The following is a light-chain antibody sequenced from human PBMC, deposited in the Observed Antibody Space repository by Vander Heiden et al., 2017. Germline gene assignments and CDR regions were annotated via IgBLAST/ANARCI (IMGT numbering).Light chain of an antibody. V-gene: IGKV4-1*01. CDR3: QQYYSTPFT. CDR1: QSVLYSAKNKNY. Sequence: DIVMTQSPDSLAVSLGERATINCKSSQSVLYSAKNKNYLAWYQQKPGQTPKLLMYWASTRESGVPDRFSGSGSGTDFTLTISSLQAEDVAVYYCQQYYSTPFTFGPGTKVDIK. CDR2: WAS. J-gene: IGKJ3*01.